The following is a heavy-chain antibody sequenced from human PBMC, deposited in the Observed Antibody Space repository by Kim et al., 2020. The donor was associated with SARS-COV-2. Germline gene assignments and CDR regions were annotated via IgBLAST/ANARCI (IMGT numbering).Heavy chain of an antibody. D-gene: IGHD3-3*01. Sequence: SETLSLTCTVSGGSISSYYWSWIRQPPGKGLEWIGYIYYSGSTNYNPSLKSRVTISVDTSKNQFSLKLSSVTAADTAVYYCARHRKGQYYDFWSGVENYYYMDVWGKGTTVTVSS. CDR1: GGSISSYY. V-gene: IGHV4-59*08. CDR3: ARHRKGQYYDFWSGVENYYYMDV. CDR2: IYYSGST. J-gene: IGHJ6*03.